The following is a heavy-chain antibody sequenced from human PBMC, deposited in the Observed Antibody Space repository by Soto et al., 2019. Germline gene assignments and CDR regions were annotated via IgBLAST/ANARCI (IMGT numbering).Heavy chain of an antibody. V-gene: IGHV4-59*06. CDR1: GGSISSYY. CDR3: ARGLKNIVATISTVTNNWFDP. Sequence: SETLSLTCTVSGGSISSYYWSWIRQHPGKGLEWIGYIYYSGSTYYNPSLKSRVTISVDTSKNQFSLKLSSVTAADTAVYYCARGLKNIVATISTVTNNWFDPWGQGTLVTVSS. D-gene: IGHD5-12*01. J-gene: IGHJ5*02. CDR2: IYYSGST.